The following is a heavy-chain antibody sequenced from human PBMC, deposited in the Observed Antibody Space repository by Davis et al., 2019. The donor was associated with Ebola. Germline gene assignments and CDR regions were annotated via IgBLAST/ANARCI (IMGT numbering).Heavy chain of an antibody. CDR1: GFTFSSYA. V-gene: IGHV3-23*01. CDR2: ISGSGGST. Sequence: GESLKISCAASGFTFSSYAMSWVRQAPGKGLEWVSAISGSGGSTYYADSVKGRFTISRDNSKNTLYLQMNSLRAEDTAVYYCAKDLVYYFDYWGQGTLVTVSS. CDR3: AKDLVYYFDY. J-gene: IGHJ4*02. D-gene: IGHD2-8*01.